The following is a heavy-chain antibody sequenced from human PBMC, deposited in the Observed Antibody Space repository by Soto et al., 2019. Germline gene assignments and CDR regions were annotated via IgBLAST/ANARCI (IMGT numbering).Heavy chain of an antibody. CDR2: INDQGSSP. D-gene: IGHD5-18*01. J-gene: IGHJ6*02. CDR3: AKASDTLMAQATVYYYYGLDV. CDR1: GFTFNNYW. Sequence: PGGSLRLSCAASGFTFNNYWMHWVRQAPGKGLVWVSRINDQGSSPSYADSVKGRFTISRDNAKNTLYLQMTSLRADDTAVYYCAKASDTLMAQATVYYYYGLDVWGQGTTVTVSS. V-gene: IGHV3-74*01.